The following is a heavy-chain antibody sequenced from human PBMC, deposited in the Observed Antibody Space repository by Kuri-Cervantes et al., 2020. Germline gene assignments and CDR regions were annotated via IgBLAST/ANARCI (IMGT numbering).Heavy chain of an antibody. D-gene: IGHD3-10*01. J-gene: IGHJ5*02. CDR1: GGSISSGGYY. Sequence: TLSLTCTVSGGSISSGGYYWSWIRQPLGKALEWLALIYWDDDKRYSPSLKSRLTITKDTSKNQVVLTMTNMDPVDTATYYCAHSADYYGSGSYSGNWFDPWGQGTLVTVSS. CDR2: IYWDDDK. V-gene: IGHV2-5*08. CDR3: AHSADYYGSGSYSGNWFDP.